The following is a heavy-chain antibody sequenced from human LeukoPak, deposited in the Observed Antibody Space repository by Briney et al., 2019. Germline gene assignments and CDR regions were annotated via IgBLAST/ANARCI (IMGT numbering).Heavy chain of an antibody. V-gene: IGHV1-18*01. CDR1: GYTFTSYG. J-gene: IGHJ6*03. CDR3: ARRSGGSWDYYYYMDV. CDR2: ISAYNGST. Sequence: GASVKVSCKASGYTFTSYGISRVRQAPGQGLEWMGWISAYNGSTNYAQKLQGRVTMTTDTSTSTAYMELRSLRSDDTAVYYCARRSGGSWDYYYYMDVWGKGTTVTVSS. D-gene: IGHD2-15*01.